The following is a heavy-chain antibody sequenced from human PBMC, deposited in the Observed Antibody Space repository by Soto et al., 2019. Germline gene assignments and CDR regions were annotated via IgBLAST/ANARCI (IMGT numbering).Heavy chain of an antibody. CDR1: GGSISSYY. Sequence: TSETLSLTCTVSGGSISSYYWSWIRQPPGKGLEWIGYIYYSGSTNYNPSLKSRVTISVDTSKNQFSLKLSSVTAADTAVYYCARGGRGPCSSTSCYDFNWFDPWGQGTLVTVSS. J-gene: IGHJ5*02. CDR3: ARGGRGPCSSTSCYDFNWFDP. V-gene: IGHV4-59*01. D-gene: IGHD2-2*01. CDR2: IYYSGST.